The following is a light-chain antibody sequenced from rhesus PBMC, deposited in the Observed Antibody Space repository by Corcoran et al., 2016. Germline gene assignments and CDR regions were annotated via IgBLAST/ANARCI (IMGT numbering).Light chain of an antibody. Sequence: QAVVTQEPSLTVYPGGPVTLSCASTTGAVTSGHYPHWFQQKPGQAPKTLIYDTGIKLSWTPVRFSGSLHGGEAALTLSGAPPEDEAEYYCWLYYRGAHVFGSGTTLTVL. CDR2: DTG. V-gene: IGLV7-80*01. J-gene: IGLJ6*01. CDR1: TGAVTSGHY. CDR3: WLYYRGAHV.